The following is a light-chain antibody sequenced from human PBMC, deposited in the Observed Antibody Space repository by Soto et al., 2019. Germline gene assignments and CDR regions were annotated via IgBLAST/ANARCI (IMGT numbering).Light chain of an antibody. V-gene: IGKV1-39*01. CDR3: QQTYSTPYT. CDR2: TSG. CDR1: QRITTY. Sequence: QMTQSPSSLSASVGDRVTITCRASQRITTYLNWYQQKPGEAPKLLISTSGTLQRGVPSRFSGSGSGTDFSLTITALRPEDFATYFCQQTYSTPYTFGQGTKLEIK. J-gene: IGKJ2*01.